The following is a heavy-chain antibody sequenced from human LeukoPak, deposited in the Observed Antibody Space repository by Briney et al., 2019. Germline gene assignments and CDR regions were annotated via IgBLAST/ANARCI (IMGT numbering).Heavy chain of an antibody. CDR1: GFTFSSYA. CDR3: AKDPTHIAAAGNPPTGY. D-gene: IGHD6-13*01. V-gene: IGHV3-23*01. CDR2: ISGSGGST. Sequence: GGSLRLSCAASGFTFSSYAMSWVRQAPGKGLEWVSAISGSGGSTYYADSVKGRFTISRDNSKNTLYLQMNSLRAEDTAVYYCAKDPTHIAAAGNPPTGYWGQGTLVTVSS. J-gene: IGHJ4*02.